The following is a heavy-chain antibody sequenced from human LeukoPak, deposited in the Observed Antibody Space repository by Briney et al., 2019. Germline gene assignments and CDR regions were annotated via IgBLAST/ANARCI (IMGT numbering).Heavy chain of an antibody. CDR2: ISYDGSNK. CDR3: AREELSY. D-gene: IGHD1-26*01. V-gene: IGHV3-30-3*01. J-gene: IGHJ4*02. Sequence: PGGSLRLSCAASGFTFGSYAMHWVRQAPGKGLEWVAVISYDGSNKYYADSVEGRFTISRDNAKNSLYLQMNSLRAEDTAVYYCAREELSYWGQGTLVTVSS. CDR1: GFTFGSYA.